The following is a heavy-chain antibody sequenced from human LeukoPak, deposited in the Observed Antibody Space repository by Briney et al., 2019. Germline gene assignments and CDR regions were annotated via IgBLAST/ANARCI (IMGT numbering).Heavy chain of an antibody. CDR3: ARELRFGEEDGMDV. CDR1: GGTFSSYA. D-gene: IGHD3-10*01. V-gene: IGHV1-69*05. CDR2: IIPIFGTA. Sequence: SVKVSCKASGGTFSSYAISWVRQAPGQGLEWMGGIIPIFGTANYAQKFQGRVTMTRDTSTSTVYMELSSLRSEDTTVYYCARELRFGEEDGMDVWGQGTTVTVSS. J-gene: IGHJ6*02.